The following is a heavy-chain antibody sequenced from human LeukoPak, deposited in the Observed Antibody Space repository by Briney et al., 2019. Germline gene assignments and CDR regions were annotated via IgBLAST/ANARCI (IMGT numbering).Heavy chain of an antibody. V-gene: IGHV3-30-3*02. CDR2: TSFDENNK. Sequence: GGSLRLSCAASGFTFSSYAMHWVRQAPGKGLEWVAVTSFDENNKYYADSLKGRFTISRDNSKNTLYLQMNSLRAEDTAVYYCAKLNIVVVPAAGSGFDPWGQGTLVTVSS. CDR1: GFTFSSYA. J-gene: IGHJ5*02. D-gene: IGHD2-2*01. CDR3: AKLNIVVVPAAGSGFDP.